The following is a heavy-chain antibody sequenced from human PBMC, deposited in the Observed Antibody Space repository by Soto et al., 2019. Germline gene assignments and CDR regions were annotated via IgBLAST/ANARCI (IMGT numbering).Heavy chain of an antibody. CDR1: GGSISSSSYS. V-gene: IGHV4-39*01. CDR3: GRQPGHCGSTTCFGYYSVDV. CDR2: IYYSGSR. Sequence: QLQLQESGPRLVKPSETLCLTCSVSGGSISSSSYSWGWIRQPPGKGLEWIGTIYYSGSRQYNPSLEGRVAISADTPNNQLSLRLSSVTAADTAVYYCGRQPGHCGSTTCFGYYSVDVWGQGTTVTVS. D-gene: IGHD2-2*01. J-gene: IGHJ6*02.